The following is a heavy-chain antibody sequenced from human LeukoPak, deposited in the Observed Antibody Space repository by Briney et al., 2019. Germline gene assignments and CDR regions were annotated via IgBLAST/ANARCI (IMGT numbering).Heavy chain of an antibody. D-gene: IGHD4-17*01. V-gene: IGHV4-61*02. CDR3: ASTNYGDYVYDWFDT. CDR1: GGSISSGSYY. J-gene: IGHJ5*02. CDR2: IYTSGST. Sequence: PSQTLSLTCTVSGGSISSGSYYWSWIRQPAGKGLEWIGRIYTSGSTNYNPSRRSRVTMSVDTSKNHFSLELSSVTAADTAVYYCASTNYGDYVYDWFDTCGQGTLVTVSS.